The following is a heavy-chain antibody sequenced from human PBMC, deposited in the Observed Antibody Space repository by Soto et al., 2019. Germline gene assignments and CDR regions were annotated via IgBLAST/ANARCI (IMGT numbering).Heavy chain of an antibody. J-gene: IGHJ6*02. V-gene: IGHV3-48*02. Sequence: GGSLRLSCAASGFTFSSYSMNWVRQAPGKGLEWVSYISSSSSTIYYADSVKGRFTISRDNAKNSLYLQMNSLRDEDTAVYYCARSRGDYRAGYYYGMDVWGQGTTVTVSS. CDR3: ARSRGDYRAGYYYGMDV. D-gene: IGHD4-17*01. CDR2: ISSSSSTI. CDR1: GFTFSSYS.